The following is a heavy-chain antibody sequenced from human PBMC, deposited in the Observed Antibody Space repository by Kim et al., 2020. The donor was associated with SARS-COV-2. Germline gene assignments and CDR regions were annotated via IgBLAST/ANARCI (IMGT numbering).Heavy chain of an antibody. V-gene: IGHV1-69*04. CDR2: A. J-gene: IGHJ4*02. CDR3: ARVRVSGYFDY. Sequence: ANHAQKTQGRVTMTADKSTGTAYRERSSLRSEDTAVYYCARVRVSGYFDYWGQGTLVTVSS.